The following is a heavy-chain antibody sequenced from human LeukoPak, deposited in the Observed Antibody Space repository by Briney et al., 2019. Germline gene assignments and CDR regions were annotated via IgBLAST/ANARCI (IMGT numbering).Heavy chain of an antibody. Sequence: SVKVSCKASGGTFSSYAISWVRQAPGQGVEWMGRIIPILGIANYAQKFQGRVTITADESTSTAYMELSSPRSEDTAVYYCARVTEVSPRSTARFDPWGQGTLVTVSS. J-gene: IGHJ5*02. V-gene: IGHV1-69*04. CDR3: ARVTEVSPRSTARFDP. D-gene: IGHD1-26*01. CDR1: GGTFSSYA. CDR2: IIPILGIA.